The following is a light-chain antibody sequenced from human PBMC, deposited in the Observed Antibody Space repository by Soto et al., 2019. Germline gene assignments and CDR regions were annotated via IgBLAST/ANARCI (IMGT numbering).Light chain of an antibody. CDR3: QQYYSTPQT. CDR2: WAS. J-gene: IGKJ1*01. CDR1: QSVLYSSSSKNY. Sequence: DIVMTQSPDSLAVSLGERATINCKSSQSVLYSSSSKNYLAWYRQKPGQPPKLLIYWASTRESGVPDRFSGSGSGTDVTLTISSLQAEDVAVYYCQQYYSTPQTFGQGTKVEIK. V-gene: IGKV4-1*01.